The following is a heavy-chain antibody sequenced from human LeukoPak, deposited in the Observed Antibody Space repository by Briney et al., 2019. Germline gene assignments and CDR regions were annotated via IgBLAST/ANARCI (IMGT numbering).Heavy chain of an antibody. CDR2: ISGSGGAT. CDR1: AFTFTSYT. V-gene: IGHV3-23*01. J-gene: IGHJ4*02. Sequence: GGSLRLSCTASAFTFTSYTTTWVRQAPGKGLEWLSIISGSGGATYYAGSVRGRFTISRDNSKNTVYLQMTSLRAEDTAVYYCAKGSARMVRGDYDYWGQGTLVTVSS. CDR3: AKGSARMVRGDYDY. D-gene: IGHD3-10*01.